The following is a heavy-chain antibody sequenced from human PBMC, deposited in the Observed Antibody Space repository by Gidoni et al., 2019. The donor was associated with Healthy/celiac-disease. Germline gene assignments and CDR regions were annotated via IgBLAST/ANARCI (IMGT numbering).Heavy chain of an antibody. J-gene: IGHJ6*02. CDR1: GYTFTGYY. CDR2: INPNSGGT. V-gene: IGHV1-2*04. CDR3: ARALGVGYDFPYYGMDV. D-gene: IGHD3-3*01. Sequence: QVQLVQSGAEVKKPGASVKVSCKASGYTFTGYYMHWVRQAPGQGLEWMGWINPNSGGTNYAQKFQGWVTMTRDTSISTAYMELSRLRSDDTAVYYCARALGVGYDFPYYGMDVWGQGTTVTVSS.